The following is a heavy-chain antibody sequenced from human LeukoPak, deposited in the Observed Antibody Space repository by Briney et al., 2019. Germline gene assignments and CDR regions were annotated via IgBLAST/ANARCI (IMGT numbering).Heavy chain of an antibody. CDR3: AGGRGSYGLWDT. V-gene: IGHV3-74*01. Sequence: GGSLRLSCAASGITFSNYWVHWVRQAPGKGLVWVSRIKPDGSSTNYADSVKGRFTISRDNAKNTVFLQMNSLRAEDTAVYYCAGGRGSYGLWDTWGQGALVSVSS. D-gene: IGHD3-16*01. CDR2: IKPDGSST. J-gene: IGHJ5*02. CDR1: GITFSNYW.